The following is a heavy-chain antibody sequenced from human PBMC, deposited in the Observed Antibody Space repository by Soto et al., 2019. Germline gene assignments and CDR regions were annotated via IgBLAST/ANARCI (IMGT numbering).Heavy chain of an antibody. J-gene: IGHJ6*02. CDR3: ARDLRDGYKNVHYGMDV. D-gene: IGHD5-12*01. CDR1: GFTFSSYS. V-gene: IGHV3-48*02. Sequence: GGSVRLSCAASGFTFSSYSMNWVRQAPGKGLEWVSYISSSSSTIYYADSVKGRFTISRDNAKNSLYLQMNSLRDEDTAVYYCARDLRDGYKNVHYGMDVWGQGTTVTVSS. CDR2: ISSSSSTI.